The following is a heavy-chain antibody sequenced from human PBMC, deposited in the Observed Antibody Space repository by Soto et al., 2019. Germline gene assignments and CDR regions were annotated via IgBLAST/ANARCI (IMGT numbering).Heavy chain of an antibody. CDR2: ISAYNGNT. CDR3: ARVETELLWFGELLNWFDP. J-gene: IGHJ5*02. CDR1: GSTFTSYG. Sequence: ASVKVSCKASGSTFTSYGISWVRQAPGQGLEWMGWISAYNGNTNYAQKLQGRVTMTTDTSTSTAYMELRSLRSDDTAVYYCARVETELLWFGELLNWFDPWGQGTLVTVSS. D-gene: IGHD3-10*01. V-gene: IGHV1-18*01.